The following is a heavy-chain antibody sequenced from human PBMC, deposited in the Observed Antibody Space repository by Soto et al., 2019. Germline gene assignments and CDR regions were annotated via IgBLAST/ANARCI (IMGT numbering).Heavy chain of an antibody. V-gene: IGHV4-39*01. CDR1: GGSISSSGYY. CDR2: IYYRGST. Sequence: QLQLPESGPGLVKPSETLSLACTVSGGSISSSGYYWGWIRQPPGKGLEWSGSIYYRGSTYYNPYRKSGVARSGDTCTNQCRRKLRSVTSAGTAVDYCANLQDLEGLDHAVYPWGQGTLVTVSS. J-gene: IGHJ5*02. CDR3: ANLQDLEGLDHAVYP. D-gene: IGHD3-3*01.